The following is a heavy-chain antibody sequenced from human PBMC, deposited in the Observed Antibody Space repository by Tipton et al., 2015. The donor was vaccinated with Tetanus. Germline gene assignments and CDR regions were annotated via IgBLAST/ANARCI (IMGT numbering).Heavy chain of an antibody. V-gene: IGHV4-59*01. Sequence: GLVKPSETLSLTCAVSGGSLSDYYWSWIRQSPGKGLEWLAYISPSGRSNSNYSLKSRITVSQDKSKNQFSLKLTSVTAADTAVYYCARANYDFPNKGPFDFWGQGILVLVSS. CDR3: ARANYDFPNKGPFDF. CDR1: GGSLSDYY. D-gene: IGHD3-3*01. CDR2: ISPSGRS. J-gene: IGHJ4*02.